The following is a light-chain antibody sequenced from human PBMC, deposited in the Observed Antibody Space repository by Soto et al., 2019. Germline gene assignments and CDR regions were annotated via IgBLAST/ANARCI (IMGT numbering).Light chain of an antibody. V-gene: IGKV3D-15*01. CDR2: SAS. J-gene: IGKJ2*01. CDR1: QSVRSN. Sequence: EIAMTQFPATLSVSTGERATISCRARQSVRSNLAWHQQKPGQAPRLLISSASIRSTGIPARFSGSGSGTEFTLNISSMQAGDVAIYYCLQYDAWPFTFGKGTKWEIK. CDR3: LQYDAWPFT.